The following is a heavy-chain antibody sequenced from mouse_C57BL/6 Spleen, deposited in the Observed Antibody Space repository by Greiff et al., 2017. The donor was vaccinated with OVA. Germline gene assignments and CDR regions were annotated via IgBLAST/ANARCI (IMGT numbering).Heavy chain of an antibody. J-gene: IGHJ4*01. CDR1: GFSLTSYG. CDR3: ATSYDYDGGHYDAMDY. V-gene: IGHV2-3*01. Sequence: VKLVESGPGLVAPSQSLSITCTVSGFSLTSYGVSWVRQPPGKGLEWLGVIWGDGSTNYHSALRSRLSISKDNSKSQVFLKLNSLQTDDTATYYCATSYDYDGGHYDAMDYWGQGTSVTVSS. D-gene: IGHD2-4*01. CDR2: IWGDGST.